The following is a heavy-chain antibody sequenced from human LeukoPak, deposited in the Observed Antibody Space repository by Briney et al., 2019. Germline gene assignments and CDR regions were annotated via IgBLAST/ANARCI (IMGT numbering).Heavy chain of an antibody. CDR3: ARSSAYYNEAGI. Sequence: ASVKVSCKTSGYSFTSYYMHWVRQAPGQGLEWMGIINPSGGSTTYAQKFQGRLTMTSDTSTSTVYMELSSLRSEDTAVYYCARSSAYYNEAGIWGQGTMVTVSS. D-gene: IGHD1-26*01. J-gene: IGHJ3*02. V-gene: IGHV1-46*01. CDR2: INPSGGST. CDR1: GYSFTSYY.